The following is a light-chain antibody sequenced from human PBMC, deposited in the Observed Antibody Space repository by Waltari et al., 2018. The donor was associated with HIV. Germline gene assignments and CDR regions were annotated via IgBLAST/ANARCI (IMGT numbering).Light chain of an antibody. CDR3: SSYRSISTLEF. CDR1: SSDVGGYNY. Sequence: QSALTQPASVSGSPRQSITISCTGTSSDVGGYNYVSCYQQHPGNAPKLLIYGVSIRPSCVSNRFPRSQSGNTASLTISVLQAEDEADYYCSSYRSISTLEFFGPGTKFTVL. V-gene: IGLV2-14*01. J-gene: IGLJ1*01. CDR2: GVS.